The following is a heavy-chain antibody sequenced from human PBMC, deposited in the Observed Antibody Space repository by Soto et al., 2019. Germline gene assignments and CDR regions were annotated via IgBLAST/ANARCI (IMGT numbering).Heavy chain of an antibody. V-gene: IGHV1-24*01. D-gene: IGHD3-16*02. CDR3: ATLIRGYTDNWFDP. CDR1: GYTLTELS. Sequence: ASVKVSCKVSGYTLTELSMHWVRQAPGKGLEWMGGFDPEDGETIYAQKFQGRATMTEDTSTDTAYMELSSLRSEDTAVYYCATLIRGYTDNWFDPWGQGTLVTVSS. J-gene: IGHJ5*02. CDR2: FDPEDGET.